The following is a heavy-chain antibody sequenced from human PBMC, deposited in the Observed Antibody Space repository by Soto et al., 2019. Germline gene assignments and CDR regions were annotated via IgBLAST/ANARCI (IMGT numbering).Heavy chain of an antibody. CDR2: INHSGST. CDR3: ARGTYYDFWSGYYPRPNWFAT. J-gene: IGHJ5*02. V-gene: IGHV4-34*01. D-gene: IGHD3-3*01. Sequence: SETLSVTCAVYGGSFSGYYWSWIRQPPGKGLEWIGEINHSGSTNYDPSLKSRVTISVDTSKNQFSLKLSSVNAADTAVYYCARGTYYDFWSGYYPRPNWFATRGQAHLVT. CDR1: GGSFSGYY.